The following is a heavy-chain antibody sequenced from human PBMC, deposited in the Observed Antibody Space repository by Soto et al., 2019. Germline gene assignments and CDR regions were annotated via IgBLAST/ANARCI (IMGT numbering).Heavy chain of an antibody. Sequence: EVQLVESGGGLVKPGGSLRLSCAASGFTFSSYSMNWVRQAPGKGLEWVSSISSSSSYIYYADSVKGRFTISRDNAKNSLYLQMNSLRAEDTAMYYCAAKVVGSNKYFQHWGQGTLVTVSS. CDR1: GFTFSSYS. D-gene: IGHD1-26*01. CDR2: ISSSSSYI. V-gene: IGHV3-21*01. CDR3: AAKVVGSNKYFQH. J-gene: IGHJ1*01.